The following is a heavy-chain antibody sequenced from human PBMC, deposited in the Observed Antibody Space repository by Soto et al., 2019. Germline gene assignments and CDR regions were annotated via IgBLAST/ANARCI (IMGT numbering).Heavy chain of an antibody. J-gene: IGHJ4*01. D-gene: IGHD6-19*01. CDR2: ISGDSGNT. V-gene: IGHV1-3*01. Sequence: ASVKISRKASGYMFTMSAMDWVHQAPGQRLEWMGWISGDSGNTKYSPKLQDRVTITRDTSASTAYMELSSLRSEDTALYYCARDGVAAGNINFDYWGQGTLVTVSA. CDR3: ARDGVAAGNINFDY. CDR1: GYMFTMSA.